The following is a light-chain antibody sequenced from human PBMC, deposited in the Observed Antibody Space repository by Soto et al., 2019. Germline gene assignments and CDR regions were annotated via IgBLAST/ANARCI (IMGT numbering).Light chain of an antibody. CDR2: DAS. CDR3: QQYGRSPT. Sequence: EIVLTPSPGTLSSSPGQRVSLSCMASQSLSSGYLAWYQQKFGQAPRLLIYDASRRATGIPERFSGSGSGTDFTLTINRLEPEDFAVYYCQQYGRSPTFGLGTKVDIK. V-gene: IGKV3-20*01. CDR1: QSLSSGY. J-gene: IGKJ1*01.